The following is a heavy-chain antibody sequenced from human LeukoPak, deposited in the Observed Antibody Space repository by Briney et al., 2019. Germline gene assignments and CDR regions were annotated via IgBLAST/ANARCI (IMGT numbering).Heavy chain of an antibody. CDR1: GFTFSSYA. CDR2: ISATGRSA. V-gene: IGHV3-23*01. CDR3: AKEYRDYDLPPGY. D-gene: IGHD5-12*01. Sequence: GGSLRLSCAASGFTFSSYAMSWVRQAPGKGLEWVSVISATGRSAYYTDSLKGRFTISRDNSKNTLYLQMNSLRAEDTAVYYCAKEYRDYDLPPGYWGQGTLVTVSS. J-gene: IGHJ4*02.